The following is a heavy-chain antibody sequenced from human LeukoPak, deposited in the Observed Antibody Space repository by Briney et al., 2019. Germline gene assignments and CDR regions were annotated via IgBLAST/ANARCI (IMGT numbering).Heavy chain of an antibody. Sequence: SETLSLTCTVSGGSISSSSYYWGWIRQPPGKGLEWIGSIYYSGSTYYNPSLKSRVTISVDTSKNQFSLKLSSVTAADTAVYYCARLKGCDSSGYLNYWGQGTLVTVSS. D-gene: IGHD3-22*01. CDR1: GGSISSSSYY. J-gene: IGHJ4*02. CDR3: ARLKGCDSSGYLNY. CDR2: IYYSGST. V-gene: IGHV4-39*01.